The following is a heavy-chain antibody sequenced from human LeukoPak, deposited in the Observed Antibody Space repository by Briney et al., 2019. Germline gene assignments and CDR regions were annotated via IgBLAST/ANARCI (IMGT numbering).Heavy chain of an antibody. CDR3: ARKHMLRGFDP. Sequence: SQTLSLTCTVSGGSISSGRYYWSWIRQPAGKGLEWIGRIYTSGSTNYNPSLKSRVTISGDSSKNQFSLKLTSVTAADTAVYYCARKHMLRGFDPWGQGTLVTVSS. D-gene: IGHD2-8*01. V-gene: IGHV4-61*02. CDR2: IYTSGST. J-gene: IGHJ5*02. CDR1: GGSISSGRYY.